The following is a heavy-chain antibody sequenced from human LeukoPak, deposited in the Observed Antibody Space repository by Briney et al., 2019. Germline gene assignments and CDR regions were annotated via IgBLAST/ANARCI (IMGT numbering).Heavy chain of an antibody. CDR3: ARARPSNYNWFDP. CDR2: IYTSGST. J-gene: IGHJ5*02. V-gene: IGHV4-61*02. Sequence: PSQTLSLTCTVSGGSISSGSYYWSWIRQPAGKGLEWIGRIYTSGSTNYNPSLKSRVTISVDTSKNQFSLKLSSVTAADTAVYYCARARPSNYNWFDPWGQGTLVTVSS. D-gene: IGHD2-8*01. CDR1: GGSISSGSYY.